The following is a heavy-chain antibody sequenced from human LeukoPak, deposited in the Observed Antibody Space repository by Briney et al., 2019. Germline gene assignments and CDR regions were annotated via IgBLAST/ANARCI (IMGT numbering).Heavy chain of an antibody. V-gene: IGHV3-7*05. D-gene: IGHD1-26*01. Sequence: GGSLRLSCAAPGFTFSRYWMTWVRQAPGKGLEWVANIKQDGTEKYYVDSVKGRFTISRDNAKNSLYLQMNSLRAEDTAVYYCARDSEWGLLRSDYWGQGTLVTVSS. CDR2: IKQDGTEK. CDR3: ARDSEWGLLRSDY. J-gene: IGHJ4*02. CDR1: GFTFSRYW.